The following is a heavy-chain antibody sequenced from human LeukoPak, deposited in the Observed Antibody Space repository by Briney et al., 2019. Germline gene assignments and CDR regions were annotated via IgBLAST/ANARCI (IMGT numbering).Heavy chain of an antibody. Sequence: GGSLRLSCGASGFTFSSYAISWVRQAPGKGLEWVSAISGSGGSTYYADSVKGRFTISRDNSKNTLYLQMKSLRAEDTAVYYCAKKINSSSSRAFDYWGQGTLVTVSS. CDR3: AKKINSSSSRAFDY. CDR1: GFTFSSYA. J-gene: IGHJ4*02. CDR2: ISGSGGST. V-gene: IGHV3-23*01. D-gene: IGHD6-6*01.